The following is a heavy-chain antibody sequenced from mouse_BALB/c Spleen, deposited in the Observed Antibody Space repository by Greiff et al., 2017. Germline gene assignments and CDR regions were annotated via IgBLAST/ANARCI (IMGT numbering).Heavy chain of an antibody. V-gene: IGHV2-9*02. Sequence: VKLVESGPGLVAPSQSLSITCTVSGFSLTSSGVHWVRQPPGKGLEWLGVIWAGGSTNYNSALMSRLSISKDNSKSQVFLKMNSLQTDDTAMYYCARDRRYDGDFDYWGQGTTLTVSS. CDR3: ARDRRYDGDFDY. CDR2: IWAGGST. D-gene: IGHD2-14*01. J-gene: IGHJ2*01. CDR1: GFSLTSSG.